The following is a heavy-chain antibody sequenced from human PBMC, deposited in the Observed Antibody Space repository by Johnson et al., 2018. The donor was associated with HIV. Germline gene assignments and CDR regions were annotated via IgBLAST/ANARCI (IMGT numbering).Heavy chain of an antibody. D-gene: IGHD3-22*01. V-gene: IGHV3-30*04. Sequence: QVQLVESGGGLVQPGGSLRLSCAASGFTFSSYAMSWVRQAPGKGLEWVAVISYDGSNKYYADSVKGRFTISRDNAKNSLYLQMNSLRAEDTALYHCARVIGYDSSGKAFDIWGQGTMVTVSS. CDR3: ARVIGYDSSGKAFDI. J-gene: IGHJ3*02. CDR1: GFTFSSYA. CDR2: ISYDGSNK.